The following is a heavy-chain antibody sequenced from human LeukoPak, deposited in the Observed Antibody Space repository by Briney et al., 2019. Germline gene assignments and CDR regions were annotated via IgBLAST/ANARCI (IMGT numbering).Heavy chain of an antibody. D-gene: IGHD3-22*01. CDR1: GFTFSSYS. CDR2: ISSSSSYI. Sequence: PGRSLRLSCAASGFTFSSYSMNWVRQPPGKGLEWVSSISSSSSYIYYADSVKGQFTISRDNAKNSLYLQMNSLRAEDTAVYYCARAHYYDSSGYYYAVTWGQGTLVTVSS. J-gene: IGHJ5*02. V-gene: IGHV3-21*01. CDR3: ARAHYYDSSGYYYAVT.